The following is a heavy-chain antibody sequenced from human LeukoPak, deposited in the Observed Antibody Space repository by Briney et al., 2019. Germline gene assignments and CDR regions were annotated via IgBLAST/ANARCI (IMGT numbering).Heavy chain of an antibody. CDR2: IYYSGST. Sequence: SETLSLTCTVSGGSISSHYWSWVRQPPGKGLEWIGYIYYSGSTSYNPSLKNRVTISVDTSKNQFSLKLSSVTAADTAVYYCARDLATAATADRAFDIWGQGTMVTVSS. CDR3: ARDLATAATADRAFDI. V-gene: IGHV4-59*11. CDR1: GGSISSHY. J-gene: IGHJ3*02. D-gene: IGHD6-13*01.